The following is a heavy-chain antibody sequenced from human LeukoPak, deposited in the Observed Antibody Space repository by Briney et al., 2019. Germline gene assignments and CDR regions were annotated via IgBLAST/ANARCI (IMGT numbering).Heavy chain of an antibody. CDR2: IRYDGSNK. D-gene: IGHD3-10*01. V-gene: IGHV3-30*02. J-gene: IGHJ4*02. CDR3: AKGERGLLWFRELFYYFEY. CDR1: GFTFSSYG. Sequence: PGGSLRLSCAASGFTFSSYGMHWVRQAPGKGLEWVAFIRYDGSNKYYADSVKGRFTISRDNSKNTLYLQMNSLRAEDTAVYYCAKGERGLLWFRELFYYFEYWGQGILVTVSS.